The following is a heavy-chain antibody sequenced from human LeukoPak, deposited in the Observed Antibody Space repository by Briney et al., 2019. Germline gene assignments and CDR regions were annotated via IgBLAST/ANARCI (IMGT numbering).Heavy chain of an antibody. CDR3: ARGQRYYYGSGSYWTYYYYMDV. Sequence: SVKVSCKASGYTFTSYGISWVRQAPGQGLEWMGGIIPIFGTANYAQKFQGRVTITADESTSTAYMELSSLRSEDTAVYYCARGQRYYYGSGSYWTYYYYMDVWGKGTTVTISS. CDR2: IIPIFGTA. J-gene: IGHJ6*03. CDR1: GYTFTSYG. D-gene: IGHD3-10*01. V-gene: IGHV1-69*13.